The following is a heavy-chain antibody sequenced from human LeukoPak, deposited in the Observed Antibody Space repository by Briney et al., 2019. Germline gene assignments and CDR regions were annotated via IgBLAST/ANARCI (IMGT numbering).Heavy chain of an antibody. D-gene: IGHD3-3*02. CDR2: ISYDGSNK. J-gene: IGHJ3*02. CDR3: ARRVALNAFDI. CDR1: GFTFSSYG. Sequence: TGRSLRLSCAASGFTFSSYGMHWVRQAPGKGLEWVAVISYDGSNKYYADSVKGRFTISRDNAKNSLYLQMNSLRAEDTAVYYCARRVALNAFDIWGQGTMVTVSS. V-gene: IGHV3-30*03.